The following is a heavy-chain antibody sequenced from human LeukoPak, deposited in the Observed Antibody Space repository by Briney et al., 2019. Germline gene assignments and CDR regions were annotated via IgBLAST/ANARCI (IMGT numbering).Heavy chain of an antibody. D-gene: IGHD3-22*01. J-gene: IGHJ4*02. V-gene: IGHV1-18*01. CDR2: ISAYNGNT. CDR3: ARGATYYYDSSGYYFDY. Sequence: ASVKVSCKASGYTFTSYGISWVRQAPGQGLEWMGWISAYNGNTNYAQKFQGRVTMTTDTSTSTAYMELRSLRSDDTAVYYCARGATYYYDSSGYYFDYWGQGTLVTVSS. CDR1: GYTFTSYG.